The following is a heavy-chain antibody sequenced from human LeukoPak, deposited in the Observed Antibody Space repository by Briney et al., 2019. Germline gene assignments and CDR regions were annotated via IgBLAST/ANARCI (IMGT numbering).Heavy chain of an antibody. CDR2: IWYDGKNK. D-gene: IGHD6-19*01. CDR3: AREFSNGWGYFQH. Sequence: GGSLRLSCAASGFTFSDYGMHWVRQAPGKGLEWVAVIWYDGKNKYYADSVRGRFTISRDNSKNTLYLQMNSLRAEDTAVYYCAREFSNGWGYFQHWGQGTLVTVSS. CDR1: GFTFSDYG. V-gene: IGHV3-33*01. J-gene: IGHJ1*01.